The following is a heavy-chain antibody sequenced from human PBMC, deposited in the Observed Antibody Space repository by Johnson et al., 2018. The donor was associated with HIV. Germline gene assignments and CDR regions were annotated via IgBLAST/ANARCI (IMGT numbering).Heavy chain of an antibody. V-gene: IGHV3-30*18. CDR3: AKDPYGYYYDASGLTAFDI. J-gene: IGHJ3*02. CDR2: ISYDGSNK. D-gene: IGHD3-22*01. Sequence: QVQLVESGGGVVQPGRSLRLSCAASAFAFSSYVMHWVRQAPGKGLEWVAIISYDGSNKNYADSVKGRFTVSRDNSKNTLYLQMNSLRAEDTAVYYCAKDPYGYYYDASGLTAFDIWGQGTMVTVSS. CDR1: AFAFSSYV.